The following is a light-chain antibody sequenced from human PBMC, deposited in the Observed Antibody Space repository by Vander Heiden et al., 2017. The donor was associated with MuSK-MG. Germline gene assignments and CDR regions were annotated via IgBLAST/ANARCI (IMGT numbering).Light chain of an antibody. J-gene: IGKJ2*02. CDR3: QQDCSLRN. CDR2: GAS. Sequence: DIVLTQSPGTLSLSPGERATLSCRASQTISDYLAWYQQKPGQAPRLLIYGASSRASGIPDRFSGSGSGTDFTLTISRLEPEDFAVYFLQQDCSLRNFGQGTKLEIK. V-gene: IGKV3-20*01. CDR1: QTISDY.